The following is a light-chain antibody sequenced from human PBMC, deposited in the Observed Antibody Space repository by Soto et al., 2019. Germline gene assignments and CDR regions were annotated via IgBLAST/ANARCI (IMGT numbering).Light chain of an antibody. CDR2: GAS. J-gene: IGKJ1*01. CDR1: QSVTSSY. Sequence: EIVLTQSPDTLSLSPGERATLSCRASQSVTSSYLAWYQQKPGQAPRLLIFGASNRATGIPDRFSGSGSGTDFTLTINGLEPEDFAVYSCHQYGASPRTFGQGTKVDIK. V-gene: IGKV3-20*01. CDR3: HQYGASPRT.